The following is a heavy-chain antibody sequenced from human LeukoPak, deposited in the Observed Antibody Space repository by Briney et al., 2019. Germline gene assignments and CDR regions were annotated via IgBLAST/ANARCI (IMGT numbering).Heavy chain of an antibody. J-gene: IGHJ4*02. CDR3: ARAGNVVDAVAATSYYFDY. Sequence: ASVKVSCKASGYTFTSYGIIWVRQAPGQGLEWMGWISAYNGNTNYAQKLQGRVTMTTDTSTSTAYMELRSLRSDDTAVYYCARAGNVVDAVAATSYYFDYWGQGTLVTVSS. D-gene: IGHD2-15*01. CDR2: ISAYNGNT. CDR1: GYTFTSYG. V-gene: IGHV1-18*01.